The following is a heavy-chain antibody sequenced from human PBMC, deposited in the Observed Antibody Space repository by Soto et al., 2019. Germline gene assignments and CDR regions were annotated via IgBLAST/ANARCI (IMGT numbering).Heavy chain of an antibody. V-gene: IGHV3-73*01. CDR3: TRPGYSNYDSDY. J-gene: IGHJ4*02. Sequence: GGSLRLSCSASGFTLSGSVIYCVRQASGKGLGWVGRIRSRSNGYATAYAASVRGRFTISRDDSKNTAYLQMDSLKTEDTAVYYCTRPGYSNYDSDYWGQGTLVTVSS. D-gene: IGHD5-12*01. CDR2: IRSRSNGYAT. CDR1: GFTLSGSV.